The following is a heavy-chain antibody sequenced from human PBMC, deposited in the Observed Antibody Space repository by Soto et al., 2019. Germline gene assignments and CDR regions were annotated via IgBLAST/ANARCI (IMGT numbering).Heavy chain of an antibody. V-gene: IGHV4-59*08. D-gene: IGHD5-12*01. CDR3: ARLAVTTIDY. CDR2: IYYSGST. J-gene: IGHJ4*02. Sequence: PSETLSLTCTVSGGSISSYYLSWIRQPPGKGLEWIGYIYYSGSTNYNPSLKSRVTISVDTSKNQFSLKLGSVTAADTAVYYCARLAVTTIDYWGQGTLVTVSS. CDR1: GGSISSYY.